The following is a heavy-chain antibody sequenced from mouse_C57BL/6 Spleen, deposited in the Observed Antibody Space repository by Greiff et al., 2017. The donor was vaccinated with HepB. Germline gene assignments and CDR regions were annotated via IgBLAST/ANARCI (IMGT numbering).Heavy chain of an antibody. D-gene: IGHD2-3*01. J-gene: IGHJ3*01. CDR1: GFTFSDYG. CDR2: ISSGSSTI. Sequence: EVMLVESGGGLVKPGGSLKLSCAASGFTFSDYGMHWVRQAPEKGLEWVAYISSGSSTIYYADTVKGRFTISRDNAKNTLFLQMTSLRSEDTAMYYCARPEDDGYYGFAYWGQGTLVTVSA. V-gene: IGHV5-17*01. CDR3: ARPEDDGYYGFAY.